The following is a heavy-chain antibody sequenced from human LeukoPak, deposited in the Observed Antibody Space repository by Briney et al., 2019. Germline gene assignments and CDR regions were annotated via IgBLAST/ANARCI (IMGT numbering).Heavy chain of an antibody. CDR2: IKSKTDGGTT. CDR1: GFTFSNAR. J-gene: IGHJ3*02. V-gene: IGHV3-15*01. CDR3: TTHLGENAFDI. Sequence: GGSLRLSCAASGFTFSNARMSWVRQAPGKGLEWVGRIKSKTDGGTTDYAAPVKGRFTISRDDSKNTLYLQMNSLKTEDTAVYYCTTHLGENAFDIWGQGTMVTVSS. D-gene: IGHD3-16*01.